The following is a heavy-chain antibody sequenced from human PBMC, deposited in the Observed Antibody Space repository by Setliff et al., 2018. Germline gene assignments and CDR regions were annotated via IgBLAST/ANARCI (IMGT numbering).Heavy chain of an antibody. V-gene: IGHV4-59*08. CDR2: IYYSGST. CDR3: ARGWLRFGYFDY. Sequence: PSETLSLTCTVSGGSISSHYWSWIRQPPGKGLEWIGSIYYSGSTYYNPSLKSRVTISVDTSKNQFSLKLSSVTAADTAVYYCARGWLRFGYFDYWGQGTLVTVSS. D-gene: IGHD5-12*01. CDR1: GGSISSHY. J-gene: IGHJ4*02.